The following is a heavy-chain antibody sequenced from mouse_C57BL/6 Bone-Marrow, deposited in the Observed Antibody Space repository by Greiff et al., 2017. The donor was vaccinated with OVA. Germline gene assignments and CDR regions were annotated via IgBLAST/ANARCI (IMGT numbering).Heavy chain of an antibody. CDR3: TTSQGYAMDY. J-gene: IGHJ4*01. Sequence: DVKLVESGAELVRPGASVKLSCTASGFNIKDDYMHWVKQRPEQGLEWIGWIDPENGDTEYASKFQGKATITADTSSNTAYLQLSSLTSEDTAVYYCTTSQGYAMDYWGQGTSVTVSS. D-gene: IGHD3-1*01. CDR2: IDPENGDT. CDR1: GFNIKDDY. V-gene: IGHV14-4*01.